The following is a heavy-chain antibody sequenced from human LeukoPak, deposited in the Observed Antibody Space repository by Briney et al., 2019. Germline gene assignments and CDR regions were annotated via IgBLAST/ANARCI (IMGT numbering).Heavy chain of an antibody. J-gene: IGHJ4*02. CDR1: GGSFSGYY. CDR3: ARERVVVPAAMRRKYYFDY. V-gene: IGHV4-34*01. CDR2: INHSGST. Sequence: PSETLSLTCAVYGGSFSGYYWSWIRQPPGKGLEWIGEINHSGSTNYNPSLKSRVTISVDTSKNQCSLKPSSVTAADTAVYYCARERVVVPAAMRRKYYFDYWGQGTLVTVSS. D-gene: IGHD2-2*01.